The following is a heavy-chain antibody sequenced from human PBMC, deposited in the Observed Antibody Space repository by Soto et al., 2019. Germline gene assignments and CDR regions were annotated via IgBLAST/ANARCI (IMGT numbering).Heavy chain of an antibody. CDR2: IFSNDEK. J-gene: IGHJ6*03. Sequence: SGPTLVNPTETLTLTCTVSGFSLSNARMGVSWIRQPPGKALEWLAHIFSNDEKSYSTSLKSRLTISKNTSKSQVVLTITNIEPVDTATYYCARTVVVVAARQIYYYYMDVWGKGTTVTVSS. D-gene: IGHD2-15*01. V-gene: IGHV2-26*01. CDR1: GFSLSNARMG. CDR3: ARTVVVVAARQIYYYYMDV.